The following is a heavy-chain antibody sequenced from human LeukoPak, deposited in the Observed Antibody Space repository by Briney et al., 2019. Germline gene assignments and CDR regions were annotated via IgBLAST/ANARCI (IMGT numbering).Heavy chain of an antibody. V-gene: IGHV3-9*01. D-gene: IGHD1-26*01. CDR3: AKDVDSTWGSIDY. J-gene: IGHJ4*02. Sequence: SLRLSCAASGFTFDDYAMPWVRQAPGKGLEWVSSISWNSGTIGYADSVKGRFTISRDNAKNSLYLQMNSLRPEDTAVYYCAKDVDSTWGSIDYWGQGILVTVSS. CDR2: ISWNSGTI. CDR1: GFTFDDYA.